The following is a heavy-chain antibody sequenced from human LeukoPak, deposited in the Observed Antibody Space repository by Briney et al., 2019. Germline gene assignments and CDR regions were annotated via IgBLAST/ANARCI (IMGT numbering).Heavy chain of an antibody. CDR2: ISTSGST. J-gene: IGHJ3*02. Sequence: PSQTLSLTCTVSGGSISSGNYYLSWIRQPAGKGLEWIGRISTSGSTNYNPSLKSRVTISVDTSKNQLSLKLSSVTAADTAVYYCAGPYDSSGYYYNDAFDMWGQGTMVTVSS. CDR1: GGSISSGNYY. V-gene: IGHV4-61*02. CDR3: AGPYDSSGYYYNDAFDM. D-gene: IGHD3-22*01.